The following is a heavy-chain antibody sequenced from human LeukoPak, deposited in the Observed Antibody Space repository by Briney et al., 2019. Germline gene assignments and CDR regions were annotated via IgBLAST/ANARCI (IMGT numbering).Heavy chain of an antibody. CDR2: ISGSGENT. V-gene: IGHV3-23*01. CDR1: GFSFDDYD. J-gene: IGHJ4*02. D-gene: IGHD3-10*01. Sequence: GGSLRLSCAASGFSFDDYDMSWVRQAPGEGLQWVSTISGSGENTRYADSVKGRFTISRDTSSNTLYLQMSSLSAEDTAVYFCASDRSGDAICYYLVGGQGTLVTVSS. CDR3: ASDRSGDAICYYLV.